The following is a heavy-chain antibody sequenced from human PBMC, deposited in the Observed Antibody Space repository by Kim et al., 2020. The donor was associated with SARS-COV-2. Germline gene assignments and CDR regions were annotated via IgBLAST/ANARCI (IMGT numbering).Heavy chain of an antibody. CDR2: IYYSGST. J-gene: IGHJ4*02. V-gene: IGHV4-39*01. CDR3: ARLLRGVVITFDY. Sequence: SETLSLTCTVSGGSISSSSYYWGWIRQPPGKGLEWIGSIYYSGSTYYNPSLKSRVTISVDTSKNQFSLKLSSVTAADTAVYYCARLLRGVVITFDYWGQGTLVTVSS. D-gene: IGHD3-22*01. CDR1: GGSISSSSYY.